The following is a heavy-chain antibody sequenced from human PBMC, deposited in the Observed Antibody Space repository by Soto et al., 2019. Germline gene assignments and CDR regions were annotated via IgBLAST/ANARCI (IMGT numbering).Heavy chain of an antibody. J-gene: IGHJ4*02. Sequence: GGPLRLSCVASGFTFSSYARSWVHHAPAQRLEWVATVSGGCDTTWHADSVKGRFTVYRDSSKNTLSLQMNSLRPEDTALYYCAKATSATCTGSNSYSSDYRGQGTVVTVS. CDR2: VSGGCDTT. CDR3: AKATSATCTGSNSYSSDY. D-gene: IGHD2-8*02. V-gene: IGHV3-23*01. CDR1: GFTFSSYA.